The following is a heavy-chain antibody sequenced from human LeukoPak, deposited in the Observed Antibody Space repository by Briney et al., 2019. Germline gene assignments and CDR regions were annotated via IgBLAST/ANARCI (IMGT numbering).Heavy chain of an antibody. V-gene: IGHV3-7*04. CDR1: GFTFSRFW. Sequence: GGSLRLSCAASGFTFSRFWMNWVRQAPGRGLEWVANIDQSGGRNNYVDSVKGRFTISRDNAKNSPYLQMNSLRAEDTALYYCARGDDSSGWRGAAFDIWGQGTMVTVSS. D-gene: IGHD6-19*01. J-gene: IGHJ3*02. CDR2: IDQSGGRN. CDR3: ARGDDSSGWRGAAFDI.